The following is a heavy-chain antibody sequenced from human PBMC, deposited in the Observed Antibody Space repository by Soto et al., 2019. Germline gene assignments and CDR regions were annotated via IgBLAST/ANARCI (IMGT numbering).Heavy chain of an antibody. D-gene: IGHD1-26*01. V-gene: IGHV3-23*01. CDR2: ITVAGGGT. Sequence: VQLLESGGGLVQPGGSLRLSCAASGFAFNSSAMAWVRQTPGKGLQWVSAITVAGGGTYYADSVKGRFAISRDNSKKTLYLQMISLSYEDTALYFCAKWPPSPKMGVTSHWGQGTLVTVSS. J-gene: IGHJ4*02. CDR3: AKWPPSPKMGVTSH. CDR1: GFAFNSSA.